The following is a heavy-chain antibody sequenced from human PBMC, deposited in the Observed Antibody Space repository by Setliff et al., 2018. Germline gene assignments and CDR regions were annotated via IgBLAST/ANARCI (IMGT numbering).Heavy chain of an antibody. D-gene: IGHD2-15*01. CDR2: ISAYNGHT. Sequence: ASVKVSCKASGYNFAESIVSWVRQAPGQGLEWMGWISAYNGHTYSAQKFQARVTITRDTSASTFYMELSSLRSEDTALYSCAASVGGAPYYYGLDVWGQGTTVTVSS. CDR3: AASVGGAPYYYGLDV. CDR1: GYNFAESI. J-gene: IGHJ6*02. V-gene: IGHV1-18*01.